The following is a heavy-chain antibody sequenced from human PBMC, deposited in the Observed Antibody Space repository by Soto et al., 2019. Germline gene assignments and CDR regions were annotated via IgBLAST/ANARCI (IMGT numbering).Heavy chain of an antibody. CDR2: ISGSGGST. D-gene: IGHD1-26*01. V-gene: IGHV3-23*01. J-gene: IGHJ4*02. CDR1: GFTFSSYA. CDR3: ARASGSHFPGRYYFDY. Sequence: EVQLLESGGGLVQPGGSLRLSCAASGFTFSSYAMSWVRQAPGKGLEWVSAISGSGGSTYYADSVKGRFTISRDNSKNTLYLQMNSLRAEDTAVYYCARASGSHFPGRYYFDYWGQGTLVTVSS.